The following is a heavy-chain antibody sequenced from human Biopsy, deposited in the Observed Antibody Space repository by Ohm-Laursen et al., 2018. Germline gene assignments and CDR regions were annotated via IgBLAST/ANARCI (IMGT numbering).Heavy chain of an antibody. CDR3: ARSPGRDRMDV. J-gene: IGHJ6*02. D-gene: IGHD1-14*01. Sequence: SLRLSCTASEFTFSGYRMNWVRQAPGRGLEGVSYINVYSNKKYYADSVKGRFIVSRDNDKNSLYLQMNSLRAEDTAVYHCARSPGRDRMDVWGQGTTVIVSS. CDR2: INVYSNKK. CDR1: EFTFSGYR. V-gene: IGHV3-48*04.